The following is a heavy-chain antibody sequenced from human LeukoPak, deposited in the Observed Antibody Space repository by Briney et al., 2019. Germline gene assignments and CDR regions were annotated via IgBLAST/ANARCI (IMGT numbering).Heavy chain of an antibody. D-gene: IGHD2-8*01. Sequence: HPGGSLRLSCAASGFTFSSYGMSWVRQAPGKGLEWVANIKQDGSEKYYVDSVKGRFTISRDNAKNSLYLQMNSLRAEDTAVYYCARDLMGFDYWGQGTLVTVSS. CDR3: ARDLMGFDY. CDR1: GFTFSSYG. J-gene: IGHJ4*02. V-gene: IGHV3-7*01. CDR2: IKQDGSEK.